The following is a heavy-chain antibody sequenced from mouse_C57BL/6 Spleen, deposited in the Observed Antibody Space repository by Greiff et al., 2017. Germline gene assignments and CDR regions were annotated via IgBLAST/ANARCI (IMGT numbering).Heavy chain of an antibody. D-gene: IGHD1-1*01. V-gene: IGHV1-50*01. Sequence: QVQLQQPGAELVKPGASVKLSCKASGYTFTSYWMQWVKQRPGQGLEWIGEIDPSDSYTNYNQKFKGKATLTVDTSSSTAYMQLSSLTSEDSAVYYCARSDGSSPWYFDVWGKGTTVTVSA. CDR3: ARSDGSSPWYFDV. J-gene: IGHJ1*03. CDR1: GYTFTSYW. CDR2: IDPSDSYT.